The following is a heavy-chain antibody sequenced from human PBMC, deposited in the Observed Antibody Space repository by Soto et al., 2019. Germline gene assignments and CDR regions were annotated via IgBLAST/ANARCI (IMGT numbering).Heavy chain of an antibody. CDR1: GGSISSYY. Sequence: SETLSLTCTVSGGSISSYYWSWIRQPPGKGLEWIGYIYYSGSTNYNPSLKSRVTISVDTSKNQFSLKLSSVTAADTAVYYCARLIAAAGTWYYYGMDVWGQGTTVIVSS. J-gene: IGHJ6*02. D-gene: IGHD6-13*01. CDR2: IYYSGST. CDR3: ARLIAAAGTWYYYGMDV. V-gene: IGHV4-59*01.